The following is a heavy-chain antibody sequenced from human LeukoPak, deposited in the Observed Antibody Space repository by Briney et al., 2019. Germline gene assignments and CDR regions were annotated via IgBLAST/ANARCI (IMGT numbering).Heavy chain of an antibody. V-gene: IGHV4-34*01. CDR3: ARGLHHCTNGVCADQRFDP. D-gene: IGHD2-8*01. CDR2: INHSGST. CDR1: GGSFSGYY. J-gene: IGHJ5*02. Sequence: PSETLSLTCAVYGGSFSGYYWSWIRQPPGKGLEWIGEINHSGSTNYNPSLKSRVTISVDTSKNQFSLKLSSVTAADTAVYYCARGLHHCTNGVCADQRFDPWGQGTLVTVSS.